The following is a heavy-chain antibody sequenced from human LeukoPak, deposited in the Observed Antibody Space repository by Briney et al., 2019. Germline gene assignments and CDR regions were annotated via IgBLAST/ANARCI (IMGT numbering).Heavy chain of an antibody. J-gene: IGHJ5*02. Sequence: SETLSLTCTVSGGSISSSSYYWGWIRQPPGKGLEWIGSIYYSGSTYYNPSLKSRVTISVDTSKNQFSLKLSSVTAADTAVYYCARDAHLAAAGTGWFDPWGQGTLVTVSS. V-gene: IGHV4-39*07. D-gene: IGHD6-13*01. CDR2: IYYSGST. CDR3: ARDAHLAAAGTGWFDP. CDR1: GGSISSSSYY.